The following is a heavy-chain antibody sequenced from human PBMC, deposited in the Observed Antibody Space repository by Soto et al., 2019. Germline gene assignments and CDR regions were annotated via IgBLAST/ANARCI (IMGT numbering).Heavy chain of an antibody. J-gene: IGHJ5*02. CDR1: GFTFSSYG. V-gene: IGHV3-30*18. CDR2: ISYDGSNK. D-gene: IGHD6-13*01. CDR3: AKELRGYSSSWYPETNWFDP. Sequence: QVQLVESGGGVVQPGRSLRLSCAASGFTFSSYGMHWVRQAPGKGLEWVAVISYDGSNKYYADSVKGRFTISRDNSKNTLYLQMNSLRAEDTAVYYCAKELRGYSSSWYPETNWFDPWGQGTLVTVSS.